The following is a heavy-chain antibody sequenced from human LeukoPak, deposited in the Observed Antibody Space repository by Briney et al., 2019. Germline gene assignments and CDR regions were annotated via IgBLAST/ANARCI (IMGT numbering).Heavy chain of an antibody. D-gene: IGHD3-22*01. CDR2: IYTSGST. CDR1: GGSISRYY. Sequence: SETLSLTCTVSGGSISRYYWSWIRQPAGKGLEWIGRIYTSGSTNYNPSLKSRVTMSVDTSKNQFSLKLSSVTAADTAVYYCARAGRSSGYPNFDYWGQGTLVTVSS. CDR3: ARAGRSSGYPNFDY. V-gene: IGHV4-4*07. J-gene: IGHJ4*02.